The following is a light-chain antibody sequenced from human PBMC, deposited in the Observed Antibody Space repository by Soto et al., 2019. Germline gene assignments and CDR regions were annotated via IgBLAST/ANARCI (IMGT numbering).Light chain of an antibody. J-gene: IGKJ2*01. CDR2: VAY. V-gene: IGKV3D-20*01. CDR1: QIVSSSY. Sequence: EIVLTHSPATLSLSPGERATLSCAASQIVSSSYLAWYQQKPGLAPRLLIYVAYSRATGISDRFSGSVSGTNCTLAISRIDREHGAVYLWHQYGGSPLTFGQGT. CDR3: HQYGGSPLT.